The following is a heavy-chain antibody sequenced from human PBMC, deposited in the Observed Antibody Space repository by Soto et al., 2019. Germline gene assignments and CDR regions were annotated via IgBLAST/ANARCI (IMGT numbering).Heavy chain of an antibody. CDR2: ISSSGSTI. J-gene: IGHJ4*02. D-gene: IGHD3-22*01. V-gene: IGHV3-48*03. CDR3: ARLIRYDSSGYYFQERYFDY. CDR1: GFTFSSYE. Sequence: PGGSLRLSCAASGFTFSSYEMNWVRQAPGKGLEWVSYISSSGSTIYYADSVKGRFTISRDNAKNSLYLQMNSLRAEDTAVYYCARLIRYDSSGYYFQERYFDYWGQGTLVTVSS.